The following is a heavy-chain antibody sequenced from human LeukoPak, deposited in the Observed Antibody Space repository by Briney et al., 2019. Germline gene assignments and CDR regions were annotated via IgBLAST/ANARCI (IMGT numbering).Heavy chain of an antibody. D-gene: IGHD3-9*01. CDR3: ASDMFDWLFEDLEIGVSFDY. CDR2: IQTDGSST. CDR1: GFNFSSYW. Sequence: QPGGSLRLSCAASGFNFSSYWMHWLRQAPGKGLVWVSRIQTDGSSTKYADPVKGRFTISRDDAKNTLYLQMNSLRAEDTDVYYCASDMFDWLFEDLEIGVSFDYWGQGTLVTVSS. J-gene: IGHJ4*02. V-gene: IGHV3-74*01.